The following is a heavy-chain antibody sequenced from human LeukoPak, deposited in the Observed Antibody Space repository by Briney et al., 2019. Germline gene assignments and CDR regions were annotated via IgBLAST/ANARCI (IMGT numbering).Heavy chain of an antibody. J-gene: IGHJ3*02. Sequence: GGSLRLSCAASGLTFSSYSMNWVRQAPGKGLEWVSYISSSSSTIYYADSVKGRFTISRDNAKNSLYLQMNSLRAEDTTVYYCARGRYSSSWSREGSAFDIWGQGTMVTVSS. CDR2: ISSSSSTI. CDR3: ARGRYSSSWSREGSAFDI. CDR1: GLTFSSYS. D-gene: IGHD6-13*01. V-gene: IGHV3-48*01.